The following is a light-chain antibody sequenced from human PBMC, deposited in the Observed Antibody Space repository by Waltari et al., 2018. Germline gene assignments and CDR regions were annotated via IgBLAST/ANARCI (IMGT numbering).Light chain of an antibody. Sequence: DIQMTPSPSSLSPSVGDRVTITCRASQDISNYLIWFQQKPGKSPKSLIYAAYNLHSGAPSRFSGSGSGTDFTLTISSLQPEDFATYYCQQYIAYPWTFGPGTRVDIK. CDR1: QDISNY. J-gene: IGKJ1*01. CDR3: QQYIAYPWT. CDR2: AAY. V-gene: IGKV1-16*01.